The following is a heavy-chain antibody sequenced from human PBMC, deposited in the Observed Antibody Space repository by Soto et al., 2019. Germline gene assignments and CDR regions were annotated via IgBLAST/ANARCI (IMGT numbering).Heavy chain of an antibody. Sequence: QLQLQESGSGLVKPSQTLSLTCAVSGGSIDSGGYSWNWIRQPPGKGLEWIGYIYHTGAAHYNASLEGRGSLSVDMSKNQFSLQMTSVTAADTAFYYCVRASYILPFDPWGQGIFVTVSS. CDR2: IYHTGAA. V-gene: IGHV4-30-2*01. CDR3: VRASYILPFDP. D-gene: IGHD2-21*01. CDR1: GGSIDSGGYS. J-gene: IGHJ5*02.